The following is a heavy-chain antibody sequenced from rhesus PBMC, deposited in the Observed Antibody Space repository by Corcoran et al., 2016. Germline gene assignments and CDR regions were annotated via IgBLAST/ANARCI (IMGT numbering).Heavy chain of an antibody. CDR1: GGSISSSNW. Sequence: QVQLQESGPAVVKPSETLSLTCAVSGGSISSSNWWSWIRQSPGKGLEWIGGSYGRWGSHYYNPSLKRRVTSSIGPSKNQFSLKLSSVTAADTAVYYCAGRGQLQLRGYFDYWGQGVLVTVSS. D-gene: IGHD5-12*01. J-gene: IGHJ4*01. CDR3: AGRGQLQLRGYFDY. V-gene: IGHV4-93*02. CDR2: SYGRWGSH.